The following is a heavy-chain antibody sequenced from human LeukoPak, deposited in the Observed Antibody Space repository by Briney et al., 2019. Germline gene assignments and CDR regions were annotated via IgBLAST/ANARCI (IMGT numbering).Heavy chain of an antibody. Sequence: GRSLRLSCGASGFNFADYAVHWVRQGPGKSLEWVSGISWNSDSIEYADSVKGRFTISRDNAKKSLFLQMNSLTTEDTALYYCVRDRGSGWYGRYFGMDVWGQGTTVTVFS. J-gene: IGHJ6*02. D-gene: IGHD6-19*01. CDR3: VRDRGSGWYGRYFGMDV. V-gene: IGHV3-9*01. CDR2: ISWNSDSI. CDR1: GFNFADYA.